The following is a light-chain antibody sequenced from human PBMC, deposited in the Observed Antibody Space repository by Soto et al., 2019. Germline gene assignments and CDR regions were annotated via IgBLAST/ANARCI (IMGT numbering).Light chain of an antibody. CDR3: QHTYCTTWT. V-gene: IGKV1-39*01. Sequence: DIQMTQSPSSLSASVGDRVTITCRASQGISTYLNWYHQKPGKAPKLLIYAPSSLQSGLPSRFSGSGSETDFTLTISSLQPEDFATYSCQHTYCTTWTFSQGTKVEIK. CDR1: QGISTY. CDR2: APS. J-gene: IGKJ1*01.